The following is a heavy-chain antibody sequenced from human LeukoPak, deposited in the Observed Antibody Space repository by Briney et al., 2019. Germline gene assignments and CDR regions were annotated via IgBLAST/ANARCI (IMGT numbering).Heavy chain of an antibody. CDR1: GGSISSYY. V-gene: IGHV4-59*01. CDR2: IFHSGIT. Sequence: KPSETLSLTCSVSGGSISSYYWSWIRQPPGKGLEWIGYIFHSGITNNNPSLKSRVTISVDRSKNQLSLRLSSVTAADTAVYYCAKDVRGVSGYGLFDSWGQGTLVTVSS. CDR3: AKDVRGVSGYGLFDS. J-gene: IGHJ4*02. D-gene: IGHD5-12*01.